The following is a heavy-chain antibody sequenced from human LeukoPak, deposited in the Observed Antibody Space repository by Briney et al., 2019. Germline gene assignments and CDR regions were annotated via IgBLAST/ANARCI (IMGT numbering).Heavy chain of an antibody. CDR3: ASTDIAAPPRALDY. J-gene: IGHJ4*02. V-gene: IGHV4-39*07. CDR2: INHSGST. CDR1: GGSISSSSYY. D-gene: IGHD6-6*01. Sequence: SETLSLTCTVSGGSISSSSYYWGWIRQPPGKGLEWIGEINHSGSTNYNPSLKSRVTISVDTSKNQFSLKLSSVTAADTAVYYCASTDIAAPPRALDYWGQGTLVTVSS.